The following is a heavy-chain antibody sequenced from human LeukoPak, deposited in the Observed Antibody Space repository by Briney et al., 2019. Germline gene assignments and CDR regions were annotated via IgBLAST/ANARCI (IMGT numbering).Heavy chain of an antibody. CDR2: IYYSGST. V-gene: IGHV4-61*08. Sequence: SETLSLTCIVSGVSVSSGGSCWNWIRQPPGKGLEWIGYIYYSGSTNYNPSLKSRVTISVDTSKNQFSLKLSSVTAADTAVYYCARGSHKYYYDSSGYLFDYWGQGTLVTVSS. CDR3: ARGSHKYYYDSSGYLFDY. CDR1: GVSVSSGGSC. D-gene: IGHD3-22*01. J-gene: IGHJ4*02.